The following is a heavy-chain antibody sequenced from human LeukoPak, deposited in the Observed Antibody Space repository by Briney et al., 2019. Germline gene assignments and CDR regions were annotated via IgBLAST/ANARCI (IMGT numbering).Heavy chain of an antibody. CDR1: GFTLSRHW. CDR2: INSDGSST. CDR3: ASLMVATA. Sequence: GGSLRLSCAASGFTLSRHWMHWVRQAPGKGLVWVSRINSDGSSTSYADSVKGRFTISRDNAKNTLYLQMNSLRAEDTAVYFCASLMVATAWGQGTLVTVSS. J-gene: IGHJ4*02. D-gene: IGHD5-12*01. V-gene: IGHV3-74*01.